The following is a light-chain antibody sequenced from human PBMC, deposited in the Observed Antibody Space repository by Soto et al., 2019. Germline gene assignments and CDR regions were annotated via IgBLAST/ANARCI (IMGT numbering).Light chain of an antibody. J-gene: IGLJ1*01. CDR1: SSDVGGYNY. CDR2: EVS. Sequence: SALTQPASVSGSPGQSITLSCTGTSSDVGGYNYVSWYQQHPGKAPKLMIYEVSNRPSGVSNRFSGSKSGNTASLTISGLQAEDEADYYCSSYTSSSTYVFGTGTKLTVL. CDR3: SSYTSSSTYV. V-gene: IGLV2-14*01.